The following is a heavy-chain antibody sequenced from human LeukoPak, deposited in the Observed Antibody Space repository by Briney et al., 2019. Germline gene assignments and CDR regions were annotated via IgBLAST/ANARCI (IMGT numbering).Heavy chain of an antibody. J-gene: IGHJ5*02. D-gene: IGHD2-2*01. CDR2: INPNSGGT. Sequence: ASVKVSCKASGYTFTGYYTHWVRQAPGQGLEWMGWINPNSGGTNYAQKFQGRVTMTRDTSISTAYMELSRLRSDDTAVYHCATDCSSTSCYLFDPWGQGTLVTVSS. CDR1: GYTFTGYY. V-gene: IGHV1-2*02. CDR3: ATDCSSTSCYLFDP.